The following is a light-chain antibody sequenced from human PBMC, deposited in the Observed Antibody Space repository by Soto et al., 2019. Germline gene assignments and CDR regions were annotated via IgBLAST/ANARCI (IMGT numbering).Light chain of an antibody. CDR2: DVS. J-gene: IGLJ2*01. CDR1: NSDVGGYNY. CDR3: ASYSSSPTLDLV. Sequence: QSALTQPASVSGSPGQSITISCTGTNSDVGGYNYVSWYQQHPGKAPKLIIYDVSNWPSGVSNRFSGSKSGNTASLTISGLQAEDEADYYCASYSSSPTLDLVFPGGTKLTVL. V-gene: IGLV2-14*03.